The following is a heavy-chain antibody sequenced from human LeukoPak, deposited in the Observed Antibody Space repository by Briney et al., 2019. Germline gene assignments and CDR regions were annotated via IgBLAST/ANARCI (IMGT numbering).Heavy chain of an antibody. CDR3: AKAHPRSRFDS. CDR1: GFTFSDHY. J-gene: IGHJ4*02. Sequence: PGGSLRLSCAASGFTFSDHYMDWVRQAPGKGLDWVGRIRNKANSYTTEYAASVKGRFTISRDDSKNSLYLQMNSLEIEDTAVYYCAKAHPRSRFDSWGQGTLVTVSS. V-gene: IGHV3-72*01. CDR2: IRNKANSYTT. D-gene: IGHD2-15*01.